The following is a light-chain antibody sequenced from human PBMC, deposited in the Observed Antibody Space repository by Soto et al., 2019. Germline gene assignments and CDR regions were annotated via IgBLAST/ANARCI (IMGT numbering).Light chain of an antibody. Sequence: DIQMTQSPSSVSASVGDRVTITCRASQGISSWLAWYQQKPGKAPKLLIYAASSLQGGVPSRFSGSGSGTHFPLPISRLQPEDFEIYYCQQANSFPHTVGQGTKLDLK. J-gene: IGKJ2*01. CDR1: QGISSW. CDR3: QQANSFPHT. V-gene: IGKV1-12*01. CDR2: AAS.